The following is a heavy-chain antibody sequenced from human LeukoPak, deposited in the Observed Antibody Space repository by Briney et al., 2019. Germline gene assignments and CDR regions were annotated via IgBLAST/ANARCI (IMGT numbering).Heavy chain of an antibody. D-gene: IGHD2-15*01. J-gene: IGHJ5*02. CDR3: ATEVECSGGSCYSYGWFDP. V-gene: IGHV4-61*01. CDR2: ISDSGSA. Sequence: SETLSLTCTVSGGSVSSGTNKWSWMRQPPGKGLEWIGDISDSGSATHNPSLRSRVTMSVDTSTNQFSLTLGSVTAADTAVYYCATEVECSGGSCYSYGWFDPWGQGTQVIVSS. CDR1: GGSVSSGTNK.